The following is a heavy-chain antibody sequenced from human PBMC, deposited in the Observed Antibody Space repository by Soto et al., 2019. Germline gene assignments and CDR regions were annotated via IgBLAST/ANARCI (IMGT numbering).Heavy chain of an antibody. J-gene: IGHJ5*02. Sequence: SDTLPLTCAGYCGSFSGYYWSCIRQPPGKGLEWIGEINHSESTNYNPSLKSRVTISVDTSKNKFSLKLSSVTAADMAVYHCASVEGYKYNWFDPWGQGTLVTVSS. CDR2: INHSEST. V-gene: IGHV4-34*01. D-gene: IGHD5-18*01. CDR3: ASVEGYKYNWFDP. CDR1: CGSFSGYY.